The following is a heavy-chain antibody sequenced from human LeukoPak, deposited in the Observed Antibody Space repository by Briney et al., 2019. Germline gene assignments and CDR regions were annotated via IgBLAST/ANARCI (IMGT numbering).Heavy chain of an antibody. V-gene: IGHV4-34*01. CDR2: INHSGST. D-gene: IGHD1-26*01. Sequence: SETLSLTCAVYGGSFSGYYWSWIRQPPGEGLEWVGEINHSGSTNYNPSLKSRVTISVDTSKNQLSLKLSSVTAADTAVYYCARGPVQRSGSYYFDYWGQGTPVTVSS. CDR1: GGSFSGYY. J-gene: IGHJ4*02. CDR3: ARGPVQRSGSYYFDY.